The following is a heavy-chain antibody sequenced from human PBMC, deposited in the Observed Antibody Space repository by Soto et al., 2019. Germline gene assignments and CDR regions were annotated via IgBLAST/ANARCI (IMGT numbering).Heavy chain of an antibody. V-gene: IGHV3-23*01. D-gene: IGHD2-15*01. CDR2: FSSGGGGT. CDR3: TKANRYCSGANCFTFDY. J-gene: IGHJ4*02. Sequence: SLRLSFTASGFTLCNYAMSLVRQAPGEGLEWVSTFSSGGGGTYYADSVKGRFTISRDNSKNTLSLQMNSLRAEDTAVYYCTKANRYCSGANCFTFDYWGLGTLVTVSS. CDR1: GFTLCNYA.